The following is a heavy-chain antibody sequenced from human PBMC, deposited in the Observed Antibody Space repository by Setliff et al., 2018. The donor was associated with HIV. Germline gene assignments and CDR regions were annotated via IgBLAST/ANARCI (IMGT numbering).Heavy chain of an antibody. CDR2: LWFDGIRK. CDR3: VRGPQFRPH. CDR1: GFIFKTYD. V-gene: IGHV3-33*01. Sequence: GGSLRLSCATSGFIFKTYDIHWVRQAPGKGLEWVTVLWFDGIRKYYADSVKGRFTISRDNAKNTLYLQMNRLRAEDTALYYCVRGPQFRPHWGQGTLVTVSS. J-gene: IGHJ4*02.